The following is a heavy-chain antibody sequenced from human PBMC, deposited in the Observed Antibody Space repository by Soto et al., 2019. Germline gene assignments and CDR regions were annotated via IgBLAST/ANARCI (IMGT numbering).Heavy chain of an antibody. V-gene: IGHV3-21*01. CDR1: GFTFSSYS. D-gene: IGHD3-10*01. CDR3: ARDRRIGGVRVDAFDI. Sequence: EVQLVESGGGLVKPGGSLRLSCAASGFTFSSYSMNWVRQAPGKGLEWVSSISSSSSYIYYADSVKGRFTISRDNAKNSLYLQMNSLRAADTAVYYCARDRRIGGVRVDAFDIWGPGTMVTLSS. CDR2: ISSSSSYI. J-gene: IGHJ3*02.